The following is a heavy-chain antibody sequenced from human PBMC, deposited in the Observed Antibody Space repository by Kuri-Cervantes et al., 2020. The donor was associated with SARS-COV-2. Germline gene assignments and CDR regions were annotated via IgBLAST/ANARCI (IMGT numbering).Heavy chain of an antibody. CDR1: GGSITSSY. CDR2: VYYTGST. J-gene: IGHJ5*02. D-gene: IGHD5-24*01. V-gene: IGHV4-59*01. Sequence: SETLSLTCSVSGGSITSSYWNWLRQPPGKGLEWIGSVYYTGSTNYNPSLKGRVSLTIDTSKRQFSLKLTSVTAADTAVYYCARVVDRGINYIFDWFDPWGQGTLVTVSS. CDR3: ARVVDRGINYIFDWFDP.